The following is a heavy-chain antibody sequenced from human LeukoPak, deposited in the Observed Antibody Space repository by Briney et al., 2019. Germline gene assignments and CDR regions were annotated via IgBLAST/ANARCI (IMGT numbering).Heavy chain of an antibody. CDR3: ARGFSEDYGDYFDY. D-gene: IGHD4-17*01. V-gene: IGHV3-53*01. Sequence: GGSLRLSCAASGFTVSSNYMSWVRQAPGKGLEWASVIYNDGHGGNTYYADSVKGRFTISRDNSKNTLYPQMNSLRADDTAVYYCARGFSEDYGDYFDYWGQGTLVTVSS. CDR2: IYNDGHGGNT. J-gene: IGHJ4*02. CDR1: GFTVSSNY.